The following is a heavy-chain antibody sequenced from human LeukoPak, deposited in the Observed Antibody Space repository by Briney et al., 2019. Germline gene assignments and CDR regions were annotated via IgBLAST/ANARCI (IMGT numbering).Heavy chain of an antibody. CDR2: IYPGDSDT. CDR3: ARRSYGGKDFDY. D-gene: IGHD4-23*01. CDR1: GYSFTSYW. J-gene: IGHJ4*02. V-gene: IGHV5-51*01. Sequence: GASLKISCTCSGYSFTSYWINWVRQMPGKGLEWMGIIYPGDSDTKYSPSFQGQVTISVDKSINTTYLQWSSLKASDTAMYYCARRSYGGKDFDYWGQGTLVTVSS.